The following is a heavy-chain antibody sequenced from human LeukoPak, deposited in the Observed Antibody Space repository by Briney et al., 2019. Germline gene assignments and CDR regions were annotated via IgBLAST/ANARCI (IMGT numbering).Heavy chain of an antibody. V-gene: IGHV3-21*01. CDR3: ARDRGYGYYDSSGYF. Sequence: GGSLRLPCAASGFTFSSYSMNWVRQAPGKGLEWVSSISSSSNYIYYADSVKGRFTISRDNAKNSLYLQMNSLRDEDTAVYYCARDRGYGYYDSSGYFWGQGTLVTVSS. CDR2: ISSSSNYI. CDR1: GFTFSSYS. J-gene: IGHJ4*02. D-gene: IGHD3-22*01.